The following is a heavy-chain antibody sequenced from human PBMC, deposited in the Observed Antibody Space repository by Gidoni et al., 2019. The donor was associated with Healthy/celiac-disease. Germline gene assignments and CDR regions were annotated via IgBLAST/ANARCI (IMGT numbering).Heavy chain of an antibody. CDR3: ARHRGSPFHHDYGSGSPPDY. CDR2: IYYSGST. D-gene: IGHD3-10*01. Sequence: QLQLQESGPGLVKPSETLSLTCTVSGGSISSSSYYWGWIRQPPGKGLEWIGSIYYSGSTYYNPSLKSRVTISVDTSKNQFSLKLSSVTAADTAVYYCARHRGSPFHHDYGSGSPPDYWGQGTLVTVSS. J-gene: IGHJ4*02. V-gene: IGHV4-39*01. CDR1: GGSISSSSYY.